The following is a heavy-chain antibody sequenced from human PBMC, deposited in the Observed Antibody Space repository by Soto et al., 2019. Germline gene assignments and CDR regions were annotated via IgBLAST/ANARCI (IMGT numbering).Heavy chain of an antibody. D-gene: IGHD3-9*01. J-gene: IGHJ6*02. Sequence: SVKVSCKASGGTFSSYAISWVRQAPGQGLEWMGGIIPIFGTANYAQKFQGRVTITADESTSTAYMELSSLRSEDTAVYYCARVYDILTGYYKGWYYYYGMDVWGQGTTVTVPS. CDR3: ARVYDILTGYYKGWYYYYGMDV. CDR2: IIPIFGTA. CDR1: GGTFSSYA. V-gene: IGHV1-69*13.